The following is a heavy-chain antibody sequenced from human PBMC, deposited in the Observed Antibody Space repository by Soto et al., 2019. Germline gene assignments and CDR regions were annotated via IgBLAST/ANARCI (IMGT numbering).Heavy chain of an antibody. CDR2: MNPNRGNT. CDR3: ARGRRGLIVVVVAAVWFDP. D-gene: IGHD2-15*01. J-gene: IGHJ5*02. V-gene: IGHV1-8*01. Sequence: QVQLVQSGAEVKKPGASVKVSCKASGYTFTSYDINWVRQATGQGLEWMGWMNPNRGNTGYAQKFQGRVTMTRNTSISTAYMELSRLRSEDTAVYCCARGRRGLIVVVVAAVWFDPWGQGTRVNVSS. CDR1: GYTFTSYD.